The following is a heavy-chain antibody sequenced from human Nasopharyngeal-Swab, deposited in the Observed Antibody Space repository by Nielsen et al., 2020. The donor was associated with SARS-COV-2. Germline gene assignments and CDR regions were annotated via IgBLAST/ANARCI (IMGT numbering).Heavy chain of an antibody. CDR2: INHSGST. J-gene: IGHJ6*03. CDR3: ARGISGVVPAPILGVGPYYHYYSMDV. D-gene: IGHD2-2*01. Sequence: SETLSLTCAVSGGSFSAYYWGWIRQPPGKGLEWIGEINHSGSTNYIPSLKSRVTIPVDTSKNQFSLKVTSVTAADTAVYYCARGISGVVPAPILGVGPYYHYYSMDVWGKGTTVTVSS. V-gene: IGHV4-34*01. CDR1: GGSFSAYY.